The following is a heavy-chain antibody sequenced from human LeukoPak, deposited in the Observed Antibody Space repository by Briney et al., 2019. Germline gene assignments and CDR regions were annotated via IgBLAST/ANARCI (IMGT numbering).Heavy chain of an antibody. CDR1: GGSVSSGSYY. J-gene: IGHJ4*02. Sequence: SETLSLTCTVSGGSVSSGSYYWSWIRQPPGKGLECIGYIYYSGSTNYNPSLKSRVTISVDTSKNQFSLKLSSVTAADTAVYYCASRKSGSYFPSIDYWGQGTLVTVSS. CDR2: IYYSGST. D-gene: IGHD1-26*01. V-gene: IGHV4-61*01. CDR3: ASRKSGSYFPSIDY.